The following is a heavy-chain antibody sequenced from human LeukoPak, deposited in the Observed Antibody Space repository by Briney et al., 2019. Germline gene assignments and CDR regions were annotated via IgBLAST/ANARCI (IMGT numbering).Heavy chain of an antibody. CDR1: GYTFTGYY. CDR2: INPNSGGT. J-gene: IGHJ6*03. CDR3: ARGLRIAARRKGGYYYYMDV. Sequence: ASVKVSCKASGYTFTGYYMHWVRQAPGQGLEWMGWINPNSGGTNYAQKFQGRVTITRNTSISTAYMELSSLRSEDTAVYYCARGLRIAARRKGGYYYYMDVWGKGTTVTVSS. V-gene: IGHV1-2*02. D-gene: IGHD6-6*01.